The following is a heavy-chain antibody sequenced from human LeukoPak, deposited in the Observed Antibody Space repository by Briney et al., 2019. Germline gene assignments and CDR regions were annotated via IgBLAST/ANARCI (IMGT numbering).Heavy chain of an antibody. CDR2: IYHSGST. Sequence: PSETLSLTCAVSGGSISSSNWWSWVRQPPGKGLEWIGEIYHSGSTNYNPSLKSRVTISVDKSKNQFSLKLSSVTAEDTAVYYCAKGGREWEGGEIDYWGQGTLVTVSS. CDR1: GGSISSSNW. J-gene: IGHJ4*02. V-gene: IGHV4-4*02. D-gene: IGHD1-26*01. CDR3: AKGGREWEGGEIDY.